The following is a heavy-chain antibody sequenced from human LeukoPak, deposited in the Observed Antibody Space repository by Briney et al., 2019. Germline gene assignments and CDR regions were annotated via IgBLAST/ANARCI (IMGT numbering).Heavy chain of an antibody. CDR1: GGSISSYY. D-gene: IGHD1-1*01. CDR3: ARDTTVGFLDY. CDR2: IYYSGST. V-gene: IGHV4-59*01. J-gene: IGHJ4*02. Sequence: PSETLSLTCTVSGGSISSYYWSWIRQPPGKGLEWIGYIYYSGSTNYNPSLKSRVTISVDTSKNQFSLKLSSVTAADTAVYYCARDTTVGFLDYWGQGTLVTVSS.